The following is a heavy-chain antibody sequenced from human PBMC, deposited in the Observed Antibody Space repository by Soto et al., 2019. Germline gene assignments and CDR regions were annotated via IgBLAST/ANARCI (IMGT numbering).Heavy chain of an antibody. CDR3: ARSRGSIAARPFDP. CDR1: GYTFTSYA. J-gene: IGHJ5*02. CDR2: INAGNGNT. V-gene: IGHV1-3*01. Sequence: GASVKVSCKASGYTFTSYAMHWVRQAPGQRLEWMGWINAGNGNTKYSQKFQGRVTITRDTSASTAYMELSSLRSEDTAVYYCARSRGSIAARPFDPWGQGTLVTVSS. D-gene: IGHD6-6*01.